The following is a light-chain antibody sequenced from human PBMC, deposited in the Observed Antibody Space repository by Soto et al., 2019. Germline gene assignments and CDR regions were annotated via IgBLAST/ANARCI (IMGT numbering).Light chain of an antibody. CDR1: SSDVGGYNY. CDR3: SSYTSSSTLVV. Sequence: QSALTQPASVSGSPGQSITISCTGTSSDVGGYNYVSWYQKHPGKAPKLMIYDVSNRPSGVSNRFSASKSGNTASLTISGLQAEDEADYYCSSYTSSSTLVVFGGGTEVTVL. CDR2: DVS. V-gene: IGLV2-14*01. J-gene: IGLJ2*01.